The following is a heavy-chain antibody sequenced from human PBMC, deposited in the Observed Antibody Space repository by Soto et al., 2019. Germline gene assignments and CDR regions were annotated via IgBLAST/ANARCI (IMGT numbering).Heavy chain of an antibody. D-gene: IGHD3-3*02. Sequence: QVQLVESGGGVVQPGRTLRLSCAASGFTFSSSAMAWVRQAPGKGLEWVSFMSYDGSKAFYADSVRGRFTVSRDNSKNTLYLQMNGLRSEDTALYYCARVLGAFSNYFDYWGQGTPVTVS. CDR3: ARVLGAFSNYFDY. CDR1: GFTFSSSA. CDR2: MSYDGSKA. V-gene: IGHV3-30*04. J-gene: IGHJ4*02.